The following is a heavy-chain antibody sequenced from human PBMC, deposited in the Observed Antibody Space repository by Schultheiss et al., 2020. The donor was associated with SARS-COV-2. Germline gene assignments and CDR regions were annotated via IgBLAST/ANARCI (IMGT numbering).Heavy chain of an antibody. J-gene: IGHJ4*02. D-gene: IGHD5-24*01. CDR3: ARATRVESLFSVRGGSFDF. CDR2: IYFTGIT. Sequence: SETLSLTCSVSGSSITGFFWTWIRQPPGKGLDPIGNIYFTGITKYNPSLKSRATISIDTSKNQFSLKLGSVTAADTAVYFCARATRVESLFSVRGGSFDFWGRGALVTVSS. V-gene: IGHV4-59*01. CDR1: GSSITGFF.